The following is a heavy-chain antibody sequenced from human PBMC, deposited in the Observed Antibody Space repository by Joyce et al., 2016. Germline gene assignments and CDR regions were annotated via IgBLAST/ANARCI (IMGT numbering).Heavy chain of an antibody. J-gene: IGHJ4*02. CDR2: IWYDGSDK. CDR1: GFTFSSYG. Sequence: QVQLVESGGGVVQPGRALRLSCAASGFTFSSYGMRWVSQAPGKGLEWVALIWYDGSDKYYADSVKGRFTITRDNSKNTLYLQMSSLRAEDTAVYYCARKGSSGWSPHLDYWGQGTLVTVSS. D-gene: IGHD6-19*01. CDR3: ARKGSSGWSPHLDY. V-gene: IGHV3-33*01.